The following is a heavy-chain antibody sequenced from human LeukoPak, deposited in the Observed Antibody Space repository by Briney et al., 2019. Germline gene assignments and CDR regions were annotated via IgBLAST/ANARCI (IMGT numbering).Heavy chain of an antibody. Sequence: GXXXXGDXXXSWIRQPPGTGLXXIGYIYYSGSTYYNPSLKSRVTISVDTSKNQFSLKLSSVTAADTAVYYCARDSTMIGDYGMDVWGQGTTVTVSS. CDR2: IYYSGST. D-gene: IGHD3-22*01. V-gene: IGHV4-30-4*01. J-gene: IGHJ6*02. CDR3: ARDSTMIGDYGMDV. CDR1: GXXXXGDXX.